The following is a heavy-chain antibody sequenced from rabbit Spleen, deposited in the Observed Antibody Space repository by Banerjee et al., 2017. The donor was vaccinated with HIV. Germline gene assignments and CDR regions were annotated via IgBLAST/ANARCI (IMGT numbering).Heavy chain of an antibody. D-gene: IGHD4-1*01. Sequence: QEQLVESGGGLVQPEGSLTLTCKASGVSFSDKDVMCWVRQAPGKGLEWIGYIDPIFGGTYYASWVNGRFTISSHNAQNTLLLQLNSLTVADTATYFCVRNSGWGVSYFTLWGPGTLVTVS. J-gene: IGHJ4*01. CDR1: GVSFSDKD. V-gene: IGHV1S47*01. CDR2: IDPIFGGT. CDR3: VRNSGWGVSYFTL.